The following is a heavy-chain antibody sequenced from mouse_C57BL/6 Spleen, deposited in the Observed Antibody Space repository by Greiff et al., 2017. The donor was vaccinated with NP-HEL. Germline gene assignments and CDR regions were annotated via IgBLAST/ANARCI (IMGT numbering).Heavy chain of an antibody. CDR2: INPGSGGT. CDR1: GYAFTNYL. V-gene: IGHV1-54*01. CDR3: ARVYDYDGPWFAY. D-gene: IGHD2-4*01. J-gene: IGHJ3*01. Sequence: VHLVESGAELVRPGTSVKVSCKASGYAFTNYLIEWVKQRPGQGLAWIGVINPGSGGTNYNEKFKGKATLTADKSSSTAYMQLSSRTSEDSAVYFCARVYDYDGPWFAYWGQGTLVTVSA.